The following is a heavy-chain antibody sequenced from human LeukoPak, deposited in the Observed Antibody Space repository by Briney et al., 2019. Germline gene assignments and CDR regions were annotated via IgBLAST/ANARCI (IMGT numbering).Heavy chain of an antibody. J-gene: IGHJ4*02. CDR3: ARASGIYGSGWYFDY. V-gene: IGHV3-30*03. D-gene: IGHD6-19*01. CDR2: VSNDEIDK. CDR1: GFSFSNYR. Sequence: PGGSLRLSCAASGFSFSNYRMHWVRQAPGKGPEWVAIVSNDEIDKYYADSVKGRFTISRDNSKNTLSLQVNTLRAEDTAVYYCARASGIYGSGWYFDYWGQGTLVTVSS.